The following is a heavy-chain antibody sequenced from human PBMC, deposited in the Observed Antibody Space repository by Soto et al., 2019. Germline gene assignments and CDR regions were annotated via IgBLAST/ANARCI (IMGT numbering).Heavy chain of an antibody. J-gene: IGHJ3*02. CDR2: ISSSGNTI. V-gene: IGHV3-11*01. CDR3: ARRYSGGRAFDI. Sequence: QVQLVESGGGLVRPGESLRLSCAASEFTFSDYYMSWIRQAPGKGLEWVSYISSSGNTIYYADCVKGRFTISRDNAKNSLYLQMNSLRAEDTAVYYCARRYSGGRAFDICGQGTMVTVSS. D-gene: IGHD5-12*01. CDR1: EFTFSDYY.